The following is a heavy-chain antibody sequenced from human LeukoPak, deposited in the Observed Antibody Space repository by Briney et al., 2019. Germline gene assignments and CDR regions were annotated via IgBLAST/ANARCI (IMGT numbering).Heavy chain of an antibody. D-gene: IGHD1/OR15-1a*01. CDR1: GFTFGDYA. CDR3: TRDLHTWEQLFDY. Sequence: GGSLRLSCTASGFTFGDYAMSWVRQAPGKGLEWVGFISSKAYGVTTENAASVKGRFTISRDDSKSNAYLQMNSLKTEDTAVYYCTRDLHTWEQLFDYWGQGTLVTVSS. V-gene: IGHV3-49*04. J-gene: IGHJ4*02. CDR2: ISSKAYGVTT.